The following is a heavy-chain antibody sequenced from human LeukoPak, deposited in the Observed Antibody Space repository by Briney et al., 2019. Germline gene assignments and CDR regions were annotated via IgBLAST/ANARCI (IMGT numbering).Heavy chain of an antibody. V-gene: IGHV1-69*01. CDR1: GGTFSSYA. Sequence: SVKVSCKASGGTFSSYAISWVRQAPGQGLEWMGGIIPIFGTANYEQKFQGRVTITADESTSTAYMELSSLRSEDTAVYYCARGSDPMLAPFYYYYMDVWGKGTTVTVSS. D-gene: IGHD3-16*01. CDR2: IIPIFGTA. CDR3: ARGSDPMLAPFYYYYMDV. J-gene: IGHJ6*03.